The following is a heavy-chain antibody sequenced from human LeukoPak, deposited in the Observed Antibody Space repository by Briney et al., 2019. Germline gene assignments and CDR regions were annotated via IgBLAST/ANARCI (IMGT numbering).Heavy chain of an antibody. D-gene: IGHD5-24*01. J-gene: IGHJ4*02. Sequence: SVKVSCKASGGTFSSYAISWVRQAPGQGLEWMGRIIPILGIANYAQKFQGRVTITADKSTSTAYMELSSLRSEDTAVYYCARDIWEMATIEIVDYWGQGTLVTVSS. V-gene: IGHV1-69*04. CDR1: GGTFSSYA. CDR2: IIPILGIA. CDR3: ARDIWEMATIEIVDY.